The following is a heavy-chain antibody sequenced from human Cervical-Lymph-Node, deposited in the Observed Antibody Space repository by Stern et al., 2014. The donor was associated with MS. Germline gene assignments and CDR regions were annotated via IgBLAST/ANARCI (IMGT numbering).Heavy chain of an antibody. D-gene: IGHD5-24*01. Sequence: DQLVESGTEVKKPGSSVKVSCKASGGTFSNDAFNWVRQAPGQGLEWMGGIIPLFNTASYAQKFKDRVSITADKSTKTVFLELSGLTSEDTAVYYCARDSPIFPKPLQGEMDYWGQGTLVTVSS. CDR2: IIPLFNTA. CDR3: ARDSPIFPKPLQGEMDY. V-gene: IGHV1-69*06. CDR1: GGTFSNDA. J-gene: IGHJ4*02.